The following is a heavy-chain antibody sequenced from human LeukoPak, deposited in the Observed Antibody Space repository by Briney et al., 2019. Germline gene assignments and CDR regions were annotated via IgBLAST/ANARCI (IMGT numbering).Heavy chain of an antibody. Sequence: GGSLRLSCAASGFTFSDHYMDWVRQAPGKGLEWVGRSKNKADGYTTEYAASVKGRFILSREDSKKSLYLQMNSLKTEDTAVYYCVRVMEYSYVYWGQGTLVTVSS. V-gene: IGHV3-72*01. CDR3: VRVMEYSYVY. CDR1: GFTFSDHY. J-gene: IGHJ4*02. D-gene: IGHD6-6*01. CDR2: SKNKADGYTT.